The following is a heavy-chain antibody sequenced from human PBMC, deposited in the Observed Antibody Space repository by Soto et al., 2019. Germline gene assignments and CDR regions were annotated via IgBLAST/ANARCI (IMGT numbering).Heavy chain of an antibody. CDR1: GFTFSDYY. CDR2: ISSSGSTI. Sequence: GGSLRLSCAASGFTFSDYYMSWIRQAPGKGLEWVSYISSSGSTIYYADSVKGRFTISRDNAKNSLYLQMNSLRAEDTAVYYCASEVWFGELFTGFDYWGQGTLVTVSS. D-gene: IGHD3-10*01. CDR3: ASEVWFGELFTGFDY. J-gene: IGHJ4*02. V-gene: IGHV3-11*01.